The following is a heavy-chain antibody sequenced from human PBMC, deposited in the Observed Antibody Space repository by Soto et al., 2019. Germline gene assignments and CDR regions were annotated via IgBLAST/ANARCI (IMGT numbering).Heavy chain of an antibody. V-gene: IGHV3-23*01. J-gene: IGHJ5*02. Sequence: EVQLLESGGGLVQPGGSLRLSCAASGFTFSSYAMSWVRQAPGKGLEWVSAISGSGGSTYYADSVKGRFTISRDNSKNTLYLQMNSLRAEDTAVYYCAKRVYYDSSGRTYNWFDPWGQGTLVTVSS. CDR1: GFTFSSYA. CDR2: ISGSGGST. D-gene: IGHD3-22*01. CDR3: AKRVYYDSSGRTYNWFDP.